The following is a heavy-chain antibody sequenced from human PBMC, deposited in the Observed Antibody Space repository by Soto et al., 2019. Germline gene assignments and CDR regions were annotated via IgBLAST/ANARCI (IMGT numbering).Heavy chain of an antibody. CDR2: IYYSGST. D-gene: IGHD3-10*01. J-gene: IGHJ4*02. CDR3: ARRASGSYSDY. V-gene: IGHV4-39*01. CDR1: GGSISSSSYY. Sequence: QLQLQESGPGLVKPSETLSLTCTVSGGSISSSSYYWGWIRQPPGKGLEWIGTIYYSGSTYYNPSLKSRVTLSVDRSNNQFTLKLSSVTAADTAVYYCARRASGSYSDYWGQGTLVTVSS.